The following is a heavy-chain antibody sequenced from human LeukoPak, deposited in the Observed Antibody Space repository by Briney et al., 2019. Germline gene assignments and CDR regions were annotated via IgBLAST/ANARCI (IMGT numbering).Heavy chain of an antibody. Sequence: PGGSLRLSCAASGFTFSSYWMSWVRQAPGKGLEWVANIKQDGGEKYYVDSVKGRFTISRDNAKNSLYLQMNSLRAEDTAVYYYLRVVIPMYMDVWGKGTTVTVSS. CDR3: LRVVIPMYMDV. CDR1: GFTFSSYW. J-gene: IGHJ6*04. D-gene: IGHD3-22*01. CDR2: IKQDGGEK. V-gene: IGHV3-7*01.